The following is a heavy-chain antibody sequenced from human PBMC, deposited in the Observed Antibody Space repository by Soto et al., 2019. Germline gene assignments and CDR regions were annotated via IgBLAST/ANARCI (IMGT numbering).Heavy chain of an antibody. CDR1: GYTFTGYY. D-gene: IGHD3-9*01. CDR3: ARSGNGITGIKRYFDWLVHDY. J-gene: IGHJ4*02. V-gene: IGHV1-2*04. CDR2: INPNSGGT. Sequence: GASVKVSCKASGYTFTGYYMHWVRQAPGQGLEWMGWINPNSGGTNYAQKFQGWVTMTRDTSISTAYMELSRLRSDDTAVYYCARSGNGITGIKRYFDWLVHDYWGQGTLVTVSS.